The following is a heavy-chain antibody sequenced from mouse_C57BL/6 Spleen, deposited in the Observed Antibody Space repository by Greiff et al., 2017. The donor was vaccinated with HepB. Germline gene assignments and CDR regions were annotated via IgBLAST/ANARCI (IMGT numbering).Heavy chain of an antibody. CDR1: GYTFTDYE. V-gene: IGHV1-15*01. CDR3: TRCGFYGSSQYYFDY. D-gene: IGHD1-1*01. Sequence: QVQLKQSGAELVRPGASVTLSCKASGYTFTDYEMHWVKQTPVHGLEWIGAIDPETGGTAYNQKFKGKAILTADKSSSTAYMELRSLTSEDSAVYYCTRCGFYGSSQYYFDYWGQGTTLTVSS. J-gene: IGHJ2*01. CDR2: IDPETGGT.